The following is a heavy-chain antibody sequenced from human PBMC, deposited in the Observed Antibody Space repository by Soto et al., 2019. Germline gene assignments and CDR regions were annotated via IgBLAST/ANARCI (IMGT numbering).Heavy chain of an antibody. CDR1: GFTVSSNY. V-gene: IGHV3-23*04. CDR2: ISGSGGST. J-gene: IGHJ3*02. D-gene: IGHD6-13*01. CDR3: AKAHSSSWYKGDAFDI. Sequence: EVQLVESGGGLIQPGGSLRLSCAASGFTVSSNYMSWVRQAPGKGLEWVSVISGSGGSTYYADSVKGRFTISRDNSKNTLYLQMNSLRAEDTAVYYCAKAHSSSWYKGDAFDIWGQGTMVTVSS.